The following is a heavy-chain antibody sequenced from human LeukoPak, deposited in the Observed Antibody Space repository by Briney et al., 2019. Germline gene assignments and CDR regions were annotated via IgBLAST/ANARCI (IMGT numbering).Heavy chain of an antibody. CDR2: INTNTGNP. CDR3: GRDPKLGIRGYTYGYIDF. Sequence: PVASVKVSCKTSGYTFTTYAISWVRQAPGQGLEWMGWINTNTGNPTYAQGFFTGRYVFSLDTSVNTAYLQITGLKADDTAVYYCGRDPKLGIRGYTYGYIDFWGQGTLVTVAS. D-gene: IGHD5-18*01. CDR1: GYTFTTYA. J-gene: IGHJ4*02. V-gene: IGHV7-4-1*02.